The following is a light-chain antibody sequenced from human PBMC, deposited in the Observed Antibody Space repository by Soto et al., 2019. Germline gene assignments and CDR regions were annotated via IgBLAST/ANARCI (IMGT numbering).Light chain of an antibody. CDR2: DAS. CDR1: HYIGNS. J-gene: IGKJ5*01. CDR3: QHHSNWPPIT. V-gene: IGKV3-11*01. Sequence: EIVLTQSPATLSLSPLELATLSFMASHYIGNSLAWYQQRPGQAPRLLIYDASYRATGIPGKFSGGGSGTDFSLTISSLESEDFAVYYCQHHSNWPPITFGQGTRLEIK.